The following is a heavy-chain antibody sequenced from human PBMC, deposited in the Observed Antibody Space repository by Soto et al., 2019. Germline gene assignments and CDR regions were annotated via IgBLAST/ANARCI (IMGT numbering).Heavy chain of an antibody. CDR3: ARYCSSTSCYVPGDY. D-gene: IGHD2-2*01. J-gene: IGHJ4*02. CDR2: IYYSGST. Sequence: QVQLQESGPGLVKPSQPLSLTCTFSGGSISSGGSSWSWIRQHPGKGLGWIGYIYYSGSTYYTPSLKSRVTISVDTSKNQFSLKLSSVTAADTAVYYCARYCSSTSCYVPGDYWGQGTLVTVSS. V-gene: IGHV4-31*03. CDR1: GGSISSGGSS.